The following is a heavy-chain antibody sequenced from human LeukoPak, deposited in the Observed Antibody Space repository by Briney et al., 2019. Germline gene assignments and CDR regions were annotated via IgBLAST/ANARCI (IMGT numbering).Heavy chain of an antibody. Sequence: GGSLRLSCAASGFTLSSYAMSWVRQAPGKGLEWVSYISSSGSTIYYADSVKGRFTISRDNAKNSLYLQMNSLRAEDTAMYYCARFGYDILTGSFDYWGQGTLVTVSS. V-gene: IGHV3-48*04. CDR3: ARFGYDILTGSFDY. D-gene: IGHD3-9*01. CDR2: ISSSGSTI. CDR1: GFTLSSYA. J-gene: IGHJ4*02.